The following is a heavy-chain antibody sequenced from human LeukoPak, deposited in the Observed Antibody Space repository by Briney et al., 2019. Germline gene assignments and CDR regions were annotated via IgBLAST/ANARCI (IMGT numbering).Heavy chain of an antibody. J-gene: IGHJ4*02. CDR2: IYYSGST. Sequence: PSEALSLTCAVSSGSISSNYYYWGWIRQSPGKGLEWIGSIYYSGSTYYNPTLKSRVTISVDTSKNQFSVKLTSVTAADTAVYYCASLYTSGWYSFDYWGQGTLVTVSS. D-gene: IGHD6-19*01. CDR1: SGSISSNYYY. CDR3: ASLYTSGWYSFDY. V-gene: IGHV4-39*07.